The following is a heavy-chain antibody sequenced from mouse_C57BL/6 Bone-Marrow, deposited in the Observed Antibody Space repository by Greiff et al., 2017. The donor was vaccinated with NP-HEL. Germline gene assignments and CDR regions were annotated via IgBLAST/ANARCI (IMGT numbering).Heavy chain of an antibody. CDR1: GYTFTDYY. V-gene: IGHV1-19*01. CDR3: APSLLRYLAWFAY. D-gene: IGHD1-1*01. Sequence: VQLKQSGPVLVKPGASVKMSCKASGYTFTDYYMNWVKQSHGKSLEWIGVINPYNGGTSYNQKFKGKATLTVDKSSSTAYMELNSLTSEDSAVYYCAPSLLRYLAWFAYWGQGTLVTVSA. CDR2: INPYNGGT. J-gene: IGHJ3*01.